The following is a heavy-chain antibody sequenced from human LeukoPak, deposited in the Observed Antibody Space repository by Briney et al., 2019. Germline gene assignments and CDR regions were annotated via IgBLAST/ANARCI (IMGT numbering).Heavy chain of an antibody. D-gene: IGHD3-22*01. CDR1: GGSISSSSYY. J-gene: IGHJ5*02. Sequence: SDTLSLTCTVSGGSISSSSYYWGWIRQPPEKGLEWIGSIYYGGSTYYNPSLKSRVTISVDTSKNQFSLKLSSVTAADTAVYYCARHISSGNNWFDPWGQGTLVTVSS. V-gene: IGHV4-39*01. CDR2: IYYGGST. CDR3: ARHISSGNNWFDP.